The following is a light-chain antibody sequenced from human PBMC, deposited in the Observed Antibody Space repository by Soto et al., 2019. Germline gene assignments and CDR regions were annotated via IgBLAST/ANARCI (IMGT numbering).Light chain of an antibody. CDR1: QSASSN. V-gene: IGKV3-15*01. CDR2: GAS. CDR3: QQYNNWPRT. J-gene: IGKJ3*01. Sequence: EIVMTHSPSTLSVSPGEISTLSCRASQSASSNLAWYQQKPGQAPRLLIYGASPRATGIPARFSGSGSWTEFTLTISCLPSAGFAVYYCQQYNNWPRTFGPGTKVDIK.